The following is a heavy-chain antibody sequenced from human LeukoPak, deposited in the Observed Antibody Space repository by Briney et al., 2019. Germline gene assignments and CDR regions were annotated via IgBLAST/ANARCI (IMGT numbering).Heavy chain of an antibody. D-gene: IGHD3-22*01. CDR3: ARELHYDSSGPLYYFDY. J-gene: IGHJ4*02. CDR2: INRGGNYI. V-gene: IGHV3-21*01. Sequence: GGSLRLSCAGSGFPFSSYSMNWVRQAPGKGLEWVSSINRGGNYIYYADSVKGRFTISRDDAKNSLYLQMNSLRVEDTAVYYCARELHYDSSGPLYYFDYWGQGTLATVSS. CDR1: GFPFSSYS.